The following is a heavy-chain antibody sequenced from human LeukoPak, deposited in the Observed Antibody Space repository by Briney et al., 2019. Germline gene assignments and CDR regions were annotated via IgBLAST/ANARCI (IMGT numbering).Heavy chain of an antibody. V-gene: IGHV1-2*06. J-gene: IGHJ4*02. CDR1: GYTFTNYY. CDR3: ARTYFYDSSGHFDC. D-gene: IGHD3-22*01. CDR2: INPDSGDT. Sequence: ASVKVSCKASGYTFTNYYVHWLRQAPRQGLEWMGRINPDSGDTNYAQKFQGRVTMTRDTSISTAYLELSSLRSDDTAMYYCARTYFYDSSGHFDCWGQGTLVTVSS.